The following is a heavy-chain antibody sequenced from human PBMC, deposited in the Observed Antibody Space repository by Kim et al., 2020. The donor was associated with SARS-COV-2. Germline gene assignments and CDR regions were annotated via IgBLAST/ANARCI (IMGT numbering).Heavy chain of an antibody. Sequence: KGRFTISRDNAKNSLYLQMNSLRAEDTAVYYCARDRLPGIAAAGILYFDLWGRGTLVTVSS. CDR3: ARDRLPGIAAAGILYFDL. D-gene: IGHD6-13*01. V-gene: IGHV3-11*04. J-gene: IGHJ2*01.